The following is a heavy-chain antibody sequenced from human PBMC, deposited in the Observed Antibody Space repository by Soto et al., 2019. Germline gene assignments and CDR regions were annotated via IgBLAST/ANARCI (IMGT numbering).Heavy chain of an antibody. D-gene: IGHD6-6*01. V-gene: IGHV1-69*01. J-gene: IGHJ6*02. Sequence: QVQLVQSGAEVKKPGSSVKVSCKASGGTFSSYAITWVRQAPGQGLEWMGRIIPIFGTANYNQKFQGRVTITADESTSTAYMELSSLRSEDTAVYYCARNEYSTTFYYYGMDVWGQGPTVTVSS. CDR1: GGTFSSYA. CDR2: IIPIFGTA. CDR3: ARNEYSTTFYYYGMDV.